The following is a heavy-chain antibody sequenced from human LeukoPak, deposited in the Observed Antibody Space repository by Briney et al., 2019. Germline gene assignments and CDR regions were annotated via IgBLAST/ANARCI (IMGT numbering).Heavy chain of an antibody. CDR1: GTTFRSYD. CDR3: ARDPRFMDYYYMAV. V-gene: IGHV3-23*01. CDR2: ISGSGGCT. J-gene: IGHJ6*03. D-gene: IGHD3-10*01. Sequence: PGGSLRLSCAASGTTFRSYDMTWLRQAPGKGLEWVSDISGSGGCTHCAHSARGRLTLSRDNSKNTLYLKKNSLRAEDAAVYYCARDPRFMDYYYMAVWGKGTTVTASS.